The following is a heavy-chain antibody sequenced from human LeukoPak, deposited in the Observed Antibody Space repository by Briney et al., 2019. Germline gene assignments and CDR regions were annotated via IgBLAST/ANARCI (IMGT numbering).Heavy chain of an antibody. V-gene: IGHV3-30*18. CDR3: AKTKGYSYGYYFDY. Sequence: GGSLRLSCAASGFTFSSYAMHWVRQSLGKGLEWVAVMSYDGFNKYYADSVKGRFTISRDNSKNTLYLQMNSLRAEDTAVYYYAKTKGYSYGYYFDYWGQGTLVTVSS. D-gene: IGHD5-18*01. CDR2: MSYDGFNK. CDR1: GFTFSSYA. J-gene: IGHJ4*02.